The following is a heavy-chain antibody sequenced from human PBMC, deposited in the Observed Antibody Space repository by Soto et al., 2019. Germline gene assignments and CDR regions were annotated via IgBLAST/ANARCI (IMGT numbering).Heavy chain of an antibody. CDR3: ARDPRPPSGWLGFWEYGMDV. D-gene: IGHD3-3*01. V-gene: IGHV1-2*02. CDR2: VNPDNGGT. J-gene: IGHJ6*02. Sequence: ASVKVSCKASGYTFTGNYIHWVRQAPGQGLEWMGWVNPDNGGTTSAQKFQGRVTMTSDTSVTTAYMELNRLTSDDTTVYYCARDPRPPSGWLGFWEYGMDVWGQGTTVTVSS. CDR1: GYTFTGNY.